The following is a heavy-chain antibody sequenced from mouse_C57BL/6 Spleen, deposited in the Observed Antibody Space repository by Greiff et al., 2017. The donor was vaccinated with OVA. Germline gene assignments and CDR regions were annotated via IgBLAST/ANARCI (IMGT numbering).Heavy chain of an antibody. Sequence: QVHVKQPGTELVKPGASVKLSCKASGYTFTSYWMHWVKQRPGQGLEWIGNINPSNGGTNYNEKFKSKATLTVDKSSSTAYMQLSSLTSEDSAVYYGAREGTTVVADFDYWGQGTTLTVSS. D-gene: IGHD1-1*01. J-gene: IGHJ2*01. V-gene: IGHV1-53*01. CDR1: GYTFTSYW. CDR2: INPSNGGT. CDR3: AREGTTVVADFDY.